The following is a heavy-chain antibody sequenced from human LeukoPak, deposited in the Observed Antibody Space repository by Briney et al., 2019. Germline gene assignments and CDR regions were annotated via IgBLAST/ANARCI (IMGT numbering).Heavy chain of an antibody. V-gene: IGHV3-21*01. CDR3: ARDVSGYDSAYYFDY. CDR2: ISSSSSYI. CDR1: GFTFSSYS. Sequence: SGGSLRLSCAASGFTFSSYSMNWVRQPPGKGLEWVSSISSSSSYIYYADSVRGRFTISRDNAKNSLYLQMNSLRAEDTAVYYCARDVSGYDSAYYFDYWGQGTLVTVSS. D-gene: IGHD5-12*01. J-gene: IGHJ4*02.